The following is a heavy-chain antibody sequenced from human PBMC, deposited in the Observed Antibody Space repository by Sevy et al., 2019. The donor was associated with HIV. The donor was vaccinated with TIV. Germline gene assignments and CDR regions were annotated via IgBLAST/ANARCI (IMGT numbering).Heavy chain of an antibody. CDR3: ARDSGAYYYDSSGYCDY. V-gene: IGHV3-30-3*01. CDR2: ISYDGSNK. J-gene: IGHJ4*02. CDR1: GFTFSSYA. Sequence: GESLKISCAASGFTFSSYAMHWVRQAPGKGLEWVAVISYDGSNKYYADSVKGRFTISRDNSKNTLYLQMNGLRAEDRAVYYCARDSGAYYYDSSGYCDYWGQGTLVTVSS. D-gene: IGHD3-22*01.